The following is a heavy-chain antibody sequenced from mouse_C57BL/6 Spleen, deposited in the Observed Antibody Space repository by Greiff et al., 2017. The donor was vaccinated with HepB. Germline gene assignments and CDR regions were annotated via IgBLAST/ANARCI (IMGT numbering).Heavy chain of an antibody. CDR3: ARRYGSSYDYFDV. CDR1: GFTFSSYG. J-gene: IGHJ1*03. D-gene: IGHD1-1*01. V-gene: IGHV5-6*02. Sequence: DVMLVESGGDLVKPGGSLKLSCAASGFTFSSYGMSWVRQTPDKRLEWVATISSGGSYTYYPDSVKGRFTISRDNAKNTLYLQMSSLKSEDTAMYYCARRYGSSYDYFDVWGTGTTVTVSS. CDR2: ISSGGSYT.